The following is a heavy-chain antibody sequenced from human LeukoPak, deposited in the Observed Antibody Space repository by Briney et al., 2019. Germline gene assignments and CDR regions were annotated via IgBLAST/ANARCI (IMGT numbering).Heavy chain of an antibody. CDR3: ARVAYSSSWYRDWFDP. CDR2: INHSGST. V-gene: IGHV4-34*01. CDR1: GGSFSGYY. J-gene: IGHJ5*02. D-gene: IGHD6-13*01. Sequence: SETLSLTCAVYGGSFSGYYWSWIRQPPGKGLEWIGEINHSGSTNYNPSLKSRVTISVDTSKNQFSLKLSSVTAADTAVYYCARVAYSSSWYRDWFDPWGQGTPVTVSS.